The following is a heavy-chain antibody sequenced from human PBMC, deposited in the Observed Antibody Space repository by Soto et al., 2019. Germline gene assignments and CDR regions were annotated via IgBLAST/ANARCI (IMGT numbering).Heavy chain of an antibody. CDR3: ARDTPLVGSVGGSWFDP. CDR1: GVSVSSGDHY. J-gene: IGHJ5*02. Sequence: SETLSLTCTASGVSVSSGDHYWSWIRQPPGKGLEWIGYIYYSGSTYYNPSLKSRVTISVDTSKNQFSLKLSSVTAADTAVYYCARDTPLVGSVGGSWFDPWGQGTLVTVS. V-gene: IGHV4-30-4*08. D-gene: IGHD1-26*01. CDR2: IYYSGST.